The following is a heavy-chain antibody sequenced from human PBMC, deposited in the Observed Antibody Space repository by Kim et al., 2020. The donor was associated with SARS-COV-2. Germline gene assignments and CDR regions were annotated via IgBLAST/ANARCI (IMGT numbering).Heavy chain of an antibody. Sequence: SETLSLTCTVSGGSISSSGYYWGWIRQPPGKGLEWIGSIYYSGNPYYNPSLKSRLTISLDTSRSQFSLKLNSVTAADTAVYYCAKIYDSSVPGNYWGQGTLVTVSS. J-gene: IGHJ4*02. D-gene: IGHD3-22*01. CDR1: GGSISSSGYY. CDR2: IYYSGNP. V-gene: IGHV4-39*01. CDR3: AKIYDSSVPGNY.